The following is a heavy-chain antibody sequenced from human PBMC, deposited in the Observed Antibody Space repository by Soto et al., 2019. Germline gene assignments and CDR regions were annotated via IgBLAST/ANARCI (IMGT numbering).Heavy chain of an antibody. J-gene: IGHJ6*02. CDR3: ASDRIAAAGTYYSYGMDV. Sequence: QVQLVESGGGVVQPGRSLRLSCAASGFTFSSYAMHWVRQAPGKGLEWVAVISYDGSNKYYADSVKGRFTISRDNSNNTLYLQMNSLRAEDTAVYYCASDRIAAAGTYYSYGMDVWGQGTTVTVSS. CDR1: GFTFSSYA. CDR2: ISYDGSNK. V-gene: IGHV3-30-3*01. D-gene: IGHD6-13*01.